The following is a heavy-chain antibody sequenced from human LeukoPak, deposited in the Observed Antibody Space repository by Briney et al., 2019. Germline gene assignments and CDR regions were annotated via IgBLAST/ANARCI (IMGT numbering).Heavy chain of an antibody. CDR3: ARLYYDILTGGVDY. CDR1: GGTFSSYA. Sequence: SVKVSCKASGGTFSSYAISWVRQAPGQGLEWMGGIIPIFGTANYAQKFQGRVTITTDESTSTAYMELSSLRSEDTAVYYCARLYYDILTGGVDYWGQGTLVTVSS. D-gene: IGHD3-9*01. J-gene: IGHJ4*02. CDR2: IIPIFGTA. V-gene: IGHV1-69*05.